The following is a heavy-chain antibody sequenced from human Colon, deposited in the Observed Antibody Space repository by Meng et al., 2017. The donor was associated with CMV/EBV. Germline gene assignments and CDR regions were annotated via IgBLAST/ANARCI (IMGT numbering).Heavy chain of an antibody. CDR2: ISASGGDT. J-gene: IGHJ4*02. V-gene: IGHV3-23*01. Sequence: GESLKISCAASGFIFSKYAMNWFRQAPGKGLEWVSSISASGGDTYYSDSVKGRFIISRDNSENALYLQMNSLRGDDTAVYYCARSGPPYSDILGYFDYWGQGTLVIVSS. D-gene: IGHD3-9*01. CDR3: ARSGPPYSDILGYFDY. CDR1: GFIFSKYA.